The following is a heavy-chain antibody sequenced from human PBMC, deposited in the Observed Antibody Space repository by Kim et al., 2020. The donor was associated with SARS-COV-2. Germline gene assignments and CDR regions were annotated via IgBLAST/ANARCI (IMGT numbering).Heavy chain of an antibody. J-gene: IGHJ4*02. D-gene: IGHD3-16*02. Sequence: SETLSLTCTVSGGSISSSSYYWGWIRQPPGKGLEWIGSIYYSGSTYYNPSLKSRVTISVDTSKNQFSLKLSSVTAADTAVYYCARHGGLRLGELSANFDYWGQGTLVTVSS. CDR2: IYYSGST. CDR1: GGSISSSSYY. V-gene: IGHV4-39*01. CDR3: ARHGGLRLGELSANFDY.